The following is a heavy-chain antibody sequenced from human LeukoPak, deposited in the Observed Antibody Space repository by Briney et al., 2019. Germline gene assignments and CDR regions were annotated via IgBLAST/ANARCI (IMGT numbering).Heavy chain of an antibody. CDR2: ISGSGGST. Sequence: GSLRLSCAASGFTFSSYAMSWVRQAPGKGLEWVSAISGSGGSTYYADSVKGRFTISRDNSKNTLYLQMNSLRAEDTAVYYCAKDLPSSYDFWSGLYNWFDPWGQGTLVTVSS. D-gene: IGHD3-3*01. CDR1: GFTFSSYA. J-gene: IGHJ5*02. CDR3: AKDLPSSYDFWSGLYNWFDP. V-gene: IGHV3-23*01.